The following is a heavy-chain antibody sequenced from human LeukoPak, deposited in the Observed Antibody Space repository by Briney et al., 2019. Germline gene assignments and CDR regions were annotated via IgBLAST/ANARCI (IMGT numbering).Heavy chain of an antibody. CDR2: IYSGGST. CDR3: ALGLVTDY. D-gene: IGHD3-9*01. J-gene: IGHJ4*02. CDR1: GFTVSSNF. V-gene: IGHV3-66*01. Sequence: GGSLRLSCAASGFTVSSNFMSWVGKAPGKGLEWVSVIYSGGSTYYADSVKGRFTISRDNSKNTLYLQMNSLRVEDTAVYYCALGLVTDYWGQGTLVTVSS.